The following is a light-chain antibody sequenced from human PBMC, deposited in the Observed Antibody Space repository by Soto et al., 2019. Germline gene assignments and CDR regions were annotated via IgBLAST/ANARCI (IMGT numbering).Light chain of an antibody. CDR1: ENIRVW. J-gene: IGKJ2*01. V-gene: IGKV1-5*01. CDR3: QQYDSSSPT. CDR2: DAS. Sequence: DMQMTQSPSTLSASVGDGVTVTCRASENIRVWLAWYQQRPGKAPKFLMYDASSLETGVPSRLSGSGSGTEFTLAIRSLQPDDSATYDCQQYDSSSPTFGQGTKLEIK.